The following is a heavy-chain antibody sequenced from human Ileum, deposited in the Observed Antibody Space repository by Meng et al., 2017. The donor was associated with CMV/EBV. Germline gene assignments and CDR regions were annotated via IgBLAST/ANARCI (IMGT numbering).Heavy chain of an antibody. CDR3: ARRIREVREISWENWLAP. V-gene: IGHV4-4*07. CDR1: GDPLITSS. D-gene: IGHD3-10*01. CDR2: ICGTGTT. J-gene: IGHJ5*02. Sequence: QVFVTESGPGLVRPSETLSPTCTVSGDPLITSSWNWIRQSAGSRLEWIGRICGTGTTNYNPSFKSRVTLSLDKSKNQFSLKLSSVTAADTAVYYCARRIREVREISWENWLAPWGQGTLVTVSS.